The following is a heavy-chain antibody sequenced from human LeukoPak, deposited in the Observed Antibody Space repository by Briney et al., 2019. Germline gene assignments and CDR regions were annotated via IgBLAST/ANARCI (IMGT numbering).Heavy chain of an antibody. CDR2: ISGSGGST. CDR1: GFTFSSYA. Sequence: GGSLRLSCAASGFTFSSYAMSWVRQAPGKGLEWVSAISGSGGSTYYADSVKGRFTISRDNSKNTLYLQMNSLRAEDTAVYYCAKDCVLWFGVEDAFDIWGQGTMVTVSS. J-gene: IGHJ3*02. D-gene: IGHD3-10*01. V-gene: IGHV3-23*01. CDR3: AKDCVLWFGVEDAFDI.